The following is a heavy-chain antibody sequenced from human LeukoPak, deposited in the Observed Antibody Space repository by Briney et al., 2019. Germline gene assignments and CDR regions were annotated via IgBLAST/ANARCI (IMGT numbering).Heavy chain of an antibody. CDR1: GGSISSYY. J-gene: IGHJ4*02. V-gene: IGHV4-4*07. D-gene: IGHD3-22*01. Sequence: SETLSLTCTVSGGSISSYYWSWIRQPAGKGLEWIGRIYTSGSTNYNPSLKSRVTISVDTSKIQFSLTLNSVTAADTAVYYCARHTTYYYDSSGYYYDYWGQGTLVTVSS. CDR3: ARHTTYYYDSSGYYYDY. CDR2: IYTSGST.